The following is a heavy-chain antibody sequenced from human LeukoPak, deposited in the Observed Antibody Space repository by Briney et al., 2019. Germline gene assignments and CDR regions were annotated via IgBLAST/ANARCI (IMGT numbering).Heavy chain of an antibody. Sequence: GGSLRHSCSASGFSFSDYGINWVRQAPGKGLEWLSFVSGKSRAIYYADSVKGRFTISRDNAKESVYLHMSSLRAEDTAVYYCARRGDRICTSMNCPPHSYYYYMDVWGKGTTVSVS. CDR2: VSGKSRAI. CDR1: GFSFSDYG. D-gene: IGHD2-2*01. V-gene: IGHV3-48*04. J-gene: IGHJ6*03. CDR3: ARRGDRICTSMNCPPHSYYYYMDV.